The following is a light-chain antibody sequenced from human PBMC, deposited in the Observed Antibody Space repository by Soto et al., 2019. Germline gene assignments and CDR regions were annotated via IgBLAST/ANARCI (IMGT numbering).Light chain of an antibody. Sequence: DIQMTQSPSTLSASVGDRVTITCRASQSINSWLAWYQHKPGKAPKLLIYKASSLECGVPSRFSGSGSGTEFTLTISTLQPEDFASYYCLQYNSHSWTFGQETKVEMK. V-gene: IGKV1-5*03. CDR2: KAS. J-gene: IGKJ1*01. CDR3: LQYNSHSWT. CDR1: QSINSW.